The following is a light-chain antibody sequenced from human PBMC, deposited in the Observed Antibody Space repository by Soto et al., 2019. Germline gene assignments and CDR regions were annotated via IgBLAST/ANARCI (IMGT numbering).Light chain of an antibody. CDR2: QAS. J-gene: IGKJ1*01. CDR1: ASVSRW. CDR3: QQYNAYSQA. V-gene: IGKV1-5*03. Sequence: DIQMTQSPSTLSASVGDRVTITCRASASVSRWLAWYQQKPGRTPKLLIYQASTLETGVPSRFSGSGSGTECTLTISSLQPDDFATYYCQQYNAYSQAFGQGTKVEIK.